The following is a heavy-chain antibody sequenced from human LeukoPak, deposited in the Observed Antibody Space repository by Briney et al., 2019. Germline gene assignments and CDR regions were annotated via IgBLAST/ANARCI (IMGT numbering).Heavy chain of an antibody. J-gene: IGHJ4*02. CDR3: ARVITGYSGYDSAFDY. CDR2: ISAYNGNT. D-gene: IGHD5-12*01. V-gene: IGHV1-18*01. CDR1: GYTFTSYG. Sequence: ASVKVSCKASGYTFTSYGISWVRQAPGQGLEWMGWISAYNGNTNYAQKLQGRVTMTTDTSTSTAYMELRSLRSDDTAVYYCARVITGYSGYDSAFDYWGQGTLVTVSS.